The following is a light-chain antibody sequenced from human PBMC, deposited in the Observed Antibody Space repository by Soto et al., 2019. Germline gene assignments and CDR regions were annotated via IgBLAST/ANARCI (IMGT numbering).Light chain of an antibody. CDR3: QQYYSTPLT. V-gene: IGKV4-1*01. CDR1: QSVLYTSNNRDY. Sequence: ILMTQSPESLPVSLGERAAINCNSSQSVLYTSNNRDYLAWYRQKPGQPPQLLIHWASTRLSGVPDRFSGSGSGTHFTFTISSLQPEDVEIYFCQQYYSTPLTFGGGTKVDIX. CDR2: WAS. J-gene: IGKJ4*01.